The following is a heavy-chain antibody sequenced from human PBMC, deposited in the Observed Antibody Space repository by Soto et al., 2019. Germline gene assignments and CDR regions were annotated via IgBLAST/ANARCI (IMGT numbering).Heavy chain of an antibody. CDR3: AREEAYYDFWGGYLPSCYYYYGMEV. J-gene: IGHJ6*02. CDR1: GFTFSIYW. Sequence: EVQLVESGGGLVQPGGSLRLSCAASGFTFSIYWMHWVRQAPGKGLVWVSRINSDGSSTSYADSVKGRFTISRDNAKNKRDLQMNNMSTDDTAVYYCAREEAYYDFWGGYLPSCYYYYGMEVWGQGTTVTVSS. D-gene: IGHD3-3*01. V-gene: IGHV3-74*01. CDR2: INSDGSST.